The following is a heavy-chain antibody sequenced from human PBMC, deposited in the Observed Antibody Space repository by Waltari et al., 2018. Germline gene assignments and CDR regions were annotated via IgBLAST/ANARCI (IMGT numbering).Heavy chain of an antibody. V-gene: IGHV3-49*04. CDR1: GFTFGDYA. Sequence: EVQLVESGGGLVQPGRSLRLSCTASGFTFGDYAMSWVRQAPGKGLAWVGFIRSKAYGGTTEYAASVKGRFTISRDDSKSIAYLQMNSLKTEDTAVYYCTRLQYYYDSSGSQYYFDYWGQGTLVTVSS. D-gene: IGHD3-22*01. J-gene: IGHJ4*02. CDR2: IRSKAYGGTT. CDR3: TRLQYYYDSSGSQYYFDY.